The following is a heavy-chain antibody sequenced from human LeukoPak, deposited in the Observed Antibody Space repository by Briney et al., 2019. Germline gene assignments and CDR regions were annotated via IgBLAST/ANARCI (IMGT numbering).Heavy chain of an antibody. J-gene: IGHJ3*02. CDR2: IYTSGST. CDR1: GXSISSYY. D-gene: IGHD3-22*01. CDR3: ARNRDSITMIVVVNAFDI. Sequence: SETLSLTCTVSGXSISSYYGSWIRQPAGKGLEWIGRIYTSGSTNYNPSLKSRVTMSVDTSKNQFSLKLSSVTAADTAVYYCARNRDSITMIVVVNAFDIWGQGTMVTVSS. V-gene: IGHV4-4*07.